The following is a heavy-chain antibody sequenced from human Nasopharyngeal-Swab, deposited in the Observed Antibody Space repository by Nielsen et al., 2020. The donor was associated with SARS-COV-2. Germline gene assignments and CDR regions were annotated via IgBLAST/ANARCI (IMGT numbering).Heavy chain of an antibody. CDR2: TRRKDFGGTT. CDR3: TRESCSVGNCYWGDYFDY. D-gene: IGHD2-15*01. Sequence: WIRQPPGKGLEWLGFTRRKDFGGTTEYAASVKGRVTISRDDSKSIAYLEINSLKTEDTAVYFCTRESCSVGNCYWGDYFDYWGQGTLVTVSS. V-gene: IGHV3-49*02. J-gene: IGHJ4*02.